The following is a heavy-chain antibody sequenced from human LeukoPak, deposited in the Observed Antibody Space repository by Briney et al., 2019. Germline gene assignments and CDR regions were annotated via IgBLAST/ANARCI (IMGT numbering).Heavy chain of an antibody. CDR3: ASRLYSAGLDY. CDR1: GGTFSSYA. J-gene: IGHJ4*02. D-gene: IGHD2-21*01. CDR2: ISAYNGNT. V-gene: IGHV1-18*01. Sequence: ASVKVSCKASGGTFSSYAISWVRQAPGQGLEWMGWISAYNGNTNYAQKLQGRVTMTTDTSTSTAYMELRSLRSDDTAVYYCASRLYSAGLDYWGQGTLVTVSS.